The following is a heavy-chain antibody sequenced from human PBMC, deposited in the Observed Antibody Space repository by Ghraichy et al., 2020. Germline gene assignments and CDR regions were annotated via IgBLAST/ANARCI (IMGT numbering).Heavy chain of an antibody. CDR1: GFTVSSTY. CDR3: ARGTDCSRTRCYNPPFDY. J-gene: IGHJ4*02. CDR2: IYSGGST. Sequence: GGSLRLSCAASGFTVSSTYMSWVRQAPGKGLEWVSVIYSGGSTYYADSVKGRFTISRDNSKNTLYLQMNSLRAEDTAVYYCARGTDCSRTRCYNPPFDYWGQGTLVTVSS. V-gene: IGHV3-53*01. D-gene: IGHD2-2*02.